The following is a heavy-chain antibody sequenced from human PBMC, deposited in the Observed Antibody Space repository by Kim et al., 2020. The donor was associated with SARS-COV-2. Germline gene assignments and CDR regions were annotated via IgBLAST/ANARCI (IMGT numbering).Heavy chain of an antibody. D-gene: IGHD2-2*02. V-gene: IGHV3-23*01. CDR3: AKFGAAAIRAYYFDY. Sequence: GGSLRLSCAASGFTFSSYAMSWVRQAPGKGLEWVSAISGSGGSTYYADSVKGRFTISRYNSKNTLYLQMNSLRAEDTAVYYCAKFGAAAIRAYYFDYWGQGTMVTVSS. J-gene: IGHJ4*02. CDR2: ISGSGGST. CDR1: GFTFSSYA.